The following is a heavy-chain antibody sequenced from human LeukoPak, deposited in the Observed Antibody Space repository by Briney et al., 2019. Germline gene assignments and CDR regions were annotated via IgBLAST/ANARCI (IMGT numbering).Heavy chain of an antibody. V-gene: IGHV4-4*02. D-gene: IGHD6-13*01. CDR1: GGSISSSNW. J-gene: IGHJ5*02. Sequence: SETLSLTCAVSGGSISSSNWWNWVRQPPGKGLEWIGEIYHSGSTNYNPSLKSRVTISVDKSKNQFSLKLSSVTAADTAVYYCARAYSSSWYFNWFDPWGQGTLVTVSS. CDR3: ARAYSSSWYFNWFDP. CDR2: IYHSGST.